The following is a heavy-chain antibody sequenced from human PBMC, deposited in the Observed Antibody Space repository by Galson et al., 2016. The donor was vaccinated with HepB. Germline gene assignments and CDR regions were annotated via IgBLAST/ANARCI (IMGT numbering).Heavy chain of an antibody. Sequence: SLRLSCAASGFTFSSYGMHWVRQAPGKGLEWVTIIWYDGTNKYYADSVKGRFTIPRDNSKNTLYLQMNSLRIEDTAVYYCARDVAYEALDCWGQGTLVTVSS. CDR1: GFTFSSYG. J-gene: IGHJ4*02. CDR2: IWYDGTNK. V-gene: IGHV3-33*01. D-gene: IGHD3-22*01. CDR3: ARDVAYEALDC.